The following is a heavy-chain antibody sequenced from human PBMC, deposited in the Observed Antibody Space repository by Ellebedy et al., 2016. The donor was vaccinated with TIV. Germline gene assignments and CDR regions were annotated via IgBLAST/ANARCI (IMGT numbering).Heavy chain of an antibody. V-gene: IGHV3-33*01. CDR1: GFIFSNYG. D-gene: IGHD5-12*01. CDR3: VRAPRGQYYFDY. J-gene: IGHJ4*02. Sequence: GGSLRLXXAASGFIFSNYGMHWVRQAPGKGLEWAAVIWYDGSNKYYADSVKGRFTIPRDNSKNTLYLEMNSLRAEDTAVYYCVRAPRGQYYFDYWGQGTLVTVSS. CDR2: IWYDGSNK.